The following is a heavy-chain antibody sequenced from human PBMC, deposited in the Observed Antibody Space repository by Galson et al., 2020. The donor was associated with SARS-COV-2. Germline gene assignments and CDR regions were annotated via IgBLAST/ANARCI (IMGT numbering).Heavy chain of an antibody. Sequence: SATLSLTCAVSGGSIISSNWWSWVRQPPGNGLEWIGEIYHSGSTNYNPSLTSRVTISVDKSKNQFSLKLSSVTAADTAVYYCARGPLFMVQGVNDAFDIWGQGTMVTVSS. D-gene: IGHD3-10*01. J-gene: IGHJ3*02. CDR2: IYHSGST. V-gene: IGHV4-4*02. CDR3: ARGPLFMVQGVNDAFDI. CDR1: GGSIISSNW.